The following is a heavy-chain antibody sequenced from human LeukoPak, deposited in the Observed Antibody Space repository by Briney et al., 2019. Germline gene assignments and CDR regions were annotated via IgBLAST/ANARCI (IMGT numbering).Heavy chain of an antibody. D-gene: IGHD2-15*01. Sequence: SETLSLTCAVYGGSFSGYYWSWIRQPPGKGLEWIGEITHRGSTNYNPSLKGRVTISGDTSKNQFSLKLSSVTAADTAVYYCASEPGYCSGGSCYGGWFDPWGQGTLVTVSS. CDR2: ITHRGST. CDR3: ASEPGYCSGGSCYGGWFDP. CDR1: GGSFSGYY. J-gene: IGHJ5*02. V-gene: IGHV4-34*01.